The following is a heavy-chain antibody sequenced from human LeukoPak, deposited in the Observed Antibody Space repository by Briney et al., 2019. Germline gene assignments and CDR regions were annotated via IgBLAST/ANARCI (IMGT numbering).Heavy chain of an antibody. D-gene: IGHD3-22*01. V-gene: IGHV1-2*02. CDR2: INPNSGGT. Sequence: ASVKVSCKASGYTFTGYYMHWVRQAPGQGLEWMGWINPNSGGTNYAQKFQGRVTMTRDTSISTAYMELSRLRSDDTAVYYCARGQTTTMIVVETGYWGQGTLVTVSS. J-gene: IGHJ4*02. CDR3: ARGQTTTMIVVETGY. CDR1: GYTFTGYY.